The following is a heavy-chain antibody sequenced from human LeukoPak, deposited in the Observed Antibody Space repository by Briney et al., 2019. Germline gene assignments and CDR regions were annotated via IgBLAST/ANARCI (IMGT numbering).Heavy chain of an antibody. Sequence: ASVKVSCKASGYTFTGYYMHWVRQAPGQGLEWMGWINPDTGATDIAQKFQGRVTMTRDTSISAAYMGLSRLGSDDTAVYYCTRDHCSYINCYEDYYYGMDVWGQGTTVTVSS. D-gene: IGHD2-2*01. CDR1: GYTFTGYY. J-gene: IGHJ6*02. CDR2: INPDTGAT. CDR3: TRDHCSYINCYEDYYYGMDV. V-gene: IGHV1-2*02.